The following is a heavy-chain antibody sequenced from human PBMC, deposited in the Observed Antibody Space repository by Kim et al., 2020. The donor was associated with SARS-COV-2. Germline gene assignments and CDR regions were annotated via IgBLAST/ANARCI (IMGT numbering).Heavy chain of an antibody. CDR3: AKTVVEVVGASDYFDL. J-gene: IGHJ4*01. V-gene: IGHV3-7*03. CDR1: GFNFSDYW. D-gene: IGHD2-2*01. Sequence: GGSLRLSCAASGFNFSDYWMTWVRQAPGKWLEWVGNIGQDGSDKYYGHPVKGRFTISRDNTKKSVYLQMNSLRAEDTAVYYCAKTVVEVVGASDYFDLWG. CDR2: IGQDGSDK.